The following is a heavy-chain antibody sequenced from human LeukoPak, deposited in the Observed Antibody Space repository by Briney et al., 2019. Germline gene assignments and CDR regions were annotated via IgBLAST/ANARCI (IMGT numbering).Heavy chain of an antibody. CDR3: ARVATTVTKGSNWFDP. V-gene: IGHV3-33*01. CDR2: IWYDGSNK. J-gene: IGHJ5*02. Sequence: GGSLRLSCAASGFTFSSYGIHWVRQAPGKGLEWVAVIWYDGSNKYYADSVEGRFTISRDNSKNTLYLQMNSLRAEDTAVYYCARVATTVTKGSNWFDPWGQGTLVTVSS. D-gene: IGHD4-17*01. CDR1: GFTFSSYG.